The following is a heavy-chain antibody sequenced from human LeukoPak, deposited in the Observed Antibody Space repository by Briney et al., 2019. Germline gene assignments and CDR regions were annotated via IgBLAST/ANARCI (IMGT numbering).Heavy chain of an antibody. Sequence: GGSLRLSCAASGFTFSSYAMHWVRQAPGKGLEWVAVISYDGSNKYYADSVKGRFAISRDNSKNTLYLQMNSLRAGDTAVYYCARGGYSYGYLEYWGQGTLVTVSS. V-gene: IGHV3-30*09. D-gene: IGHD5-18*01. CDR1: GFTFSSYA. CDR2: ISYDGSNK. J-gene: IGHJ4*02. CDR3: ARGGYSYGYLEY.